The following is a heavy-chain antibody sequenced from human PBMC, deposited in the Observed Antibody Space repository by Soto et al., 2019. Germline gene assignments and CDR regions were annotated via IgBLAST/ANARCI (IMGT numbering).Heavy chain of an antibody. Sequence: GGSLRLSCAASGFTFSSYGMHWVRQAPGKGLEWVAVISYDGSNKYYADSVKGRFTISRDNSKNTLYLQMNSLRAEDTAVYYCTTGFSNGYYNFDYWGQGTPVTGSS. J-gene: IGHJ4*02. V-gene: IGHV3-30*03. D-gene: IGHD3-22*01. CDR3: TTGFSNGYYNFDY. CDR1: GFTFSSYG. CDR2: ISYDGSNK.